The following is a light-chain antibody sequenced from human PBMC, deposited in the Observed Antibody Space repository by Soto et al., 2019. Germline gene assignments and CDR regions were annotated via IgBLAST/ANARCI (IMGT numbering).Light chain of an antibody. Sequence: QSVLTQPRSASGSPGQSITISCTGTSSDVGGYNYVSWYQQHPAKAPKLIIFDVSKRPSGVPNRFSGSKSGNTASLTISGLQAEDEADYYCCSYAGSYPVVFGGGTKLTVL. CDR1: SSDVGGYNY. CDR3: CSYAGSYPVV. CDR2: DVS. J-gene: IGLJ2*01. V-gene: IGLV2-11*01.